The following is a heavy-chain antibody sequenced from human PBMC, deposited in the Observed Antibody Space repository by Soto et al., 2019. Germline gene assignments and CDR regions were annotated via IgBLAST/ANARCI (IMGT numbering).Heavy chain of an antibody. V-gene: IGHV2-26*01. CDR2: IFSNDEK. CDR3: ARMMGYSYDDGYYYYGMDV. J-gene: IGHJ6*02. Sequence: QVTLKASGPVLVKPTEPLTLTCTVSGFSLSNARMGVSWIRQPPGQALEWLAHIFSNDEKSYSTSLKSRLSISKDTSKSQVVLTMTNMDPVDTATYYCARMMGYSYDDGYYYYGMDVWGQGTTVTASS. D-gene: IGHD5-18*01. CDR1: GFSLSNARMG.